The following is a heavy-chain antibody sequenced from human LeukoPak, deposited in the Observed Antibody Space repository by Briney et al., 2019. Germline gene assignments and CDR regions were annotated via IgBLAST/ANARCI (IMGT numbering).Heavy chain of an antibody. Sequence: PGGSLRLSCAASRFTFSSYAMNWVRQAPGKGLEWVSSISRSSNYIYYADSVKGGFTISRDNAKNSLYLQMNSLRAEDTAVYYCARELTYSDYWGQGTLVTVSS. CDR1: RFTFSSYA. D-gene: IGHD3-9*01. V-gene: IGHV3-21*01. J-gene: IGHJ4*02. CDR2: ISRSSNYI. CDR3: ARELTYSDY.